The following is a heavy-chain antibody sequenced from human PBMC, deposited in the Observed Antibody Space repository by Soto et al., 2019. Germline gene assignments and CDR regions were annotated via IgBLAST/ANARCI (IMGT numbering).Heavy chain of an antibody. V-gene: IGHV4-34*01. CDR1: CGSFRGYY. D-gene: IGHD6-6*01. CDR2: INHSGST. CDR3: ARTSRFDC. J-gene: IGHJ4*02. Sequence: QVQLQQWGAGLLKPSETLSLTCAVYCGSFRGYYWSWIRQPPGKGLEWTGEINHSGSTNDHPALRSRVPRSVDTSKNQFSLKPGFVTAAGPAVYYCARTSRFDCWGQGTLVTLSS.